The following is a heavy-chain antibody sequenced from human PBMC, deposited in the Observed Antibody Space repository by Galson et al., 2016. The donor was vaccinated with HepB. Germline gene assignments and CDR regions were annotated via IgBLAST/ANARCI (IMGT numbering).Heavy chain of an antibody. V-gene: IGHV3-21*01. D-gene: IGHD2-8*01. CDR2: ISYNI. CDR1: GFTFSTYN. CDR3: ARDNCINAICYTGWCDS. Sequence: SLRLSCAASGFTFSTYNMNWVRQAPGKGLEWVSSISYNIYYADSVRGRFTISRDNAKNSLFLQMNRLRVEDTAVYYCARDNCINAICYTGWCDSWGQGTLVTISA. J-gene: IGHJ5*01.